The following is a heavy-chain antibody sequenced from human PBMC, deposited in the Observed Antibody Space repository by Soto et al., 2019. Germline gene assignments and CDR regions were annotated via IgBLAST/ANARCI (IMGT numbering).Heavy chain of an antibody. CDR3: ARAGSWNLDS. J-gene: IGHJ4*02. V-gene: IGHV4-4*02. D-gene: IGHD1-1*01. Sequence: QVLLQEPGPGVVKPSGTLSLTCVVSDKYISKDIWWNWVRQPPGQGLEWIGEVHHTKGALYNPALRSRVTVSADLFNNTIFLEVHSLGAADTAVYYCARAGSWNLDSGGQGTSVTVSS. CDR2: VHHTKGA. CDR1: DKYISKDIW.